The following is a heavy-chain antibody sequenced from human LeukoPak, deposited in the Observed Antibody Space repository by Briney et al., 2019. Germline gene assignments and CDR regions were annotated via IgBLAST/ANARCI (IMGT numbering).Heavy chain of an antibody. CDR3: ARAVTSTEGY. CDR2: INQDGSEK. V-gene: IGHV3-7*03. Sequence: GGSLRLSCAASGFAFSSYAMSWVRQAPGKGLEWVASINQDGSEKYYVDSVKGRFTISRDNAQKSLYLEMKSLSAKDTAVYYCARAVTSTEGYWGQGALVTVSS. J-gene: IGHJ4*02. CDR1: GFAFSSYA.